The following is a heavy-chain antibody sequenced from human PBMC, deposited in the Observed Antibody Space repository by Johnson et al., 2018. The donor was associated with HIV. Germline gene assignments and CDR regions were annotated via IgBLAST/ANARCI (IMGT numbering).Heavy chain of an antibody. D-gene: IGHD3-3*01. Sequence: QVQLVESVGDVVQPGGSLRLSCAASGFPFSTYNMHWVRQAPGKGLEWVTFIRFDGTNKYYADSVKGRFTISRDNSKSTLYLQMNSLRAEDTAVFYCAREGGEGGRFLEWLGYNDAFDIWGQGTMVTVSS. J-gene: IGHJ3*02. CDR3: AREGGEGGRFLEWLGYNDAFDI. CDR2: IRFDGTNK. CDR1: GFPFSTYN. V-gene: IGHV3-30*02.